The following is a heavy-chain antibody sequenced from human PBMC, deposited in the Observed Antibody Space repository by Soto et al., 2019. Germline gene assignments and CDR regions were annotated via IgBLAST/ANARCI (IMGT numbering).Heavy chain of an antibody. Sequence: LSLTCAVYGGSFSGYYWSWIRQPPGKGLEWIGEINHSGSTNYNPSLKSRVTISVDTSKNQFSLKLSSVTAADTAVYYCARGWIVVVPAGYYYYYGMDVWGQGTTVTVSS. CDR3: ARGWIVVVPAGYYYYYGMDV. D-gene: IGHD2-2*01. V-gene: IGHV4-34*01. J-gene: IGHJ6*02. CDR1: GGSFSGYY. CDR2: INHSGST.